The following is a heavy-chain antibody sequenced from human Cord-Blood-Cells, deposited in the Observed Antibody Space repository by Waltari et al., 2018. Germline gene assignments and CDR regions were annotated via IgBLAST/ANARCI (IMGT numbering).Heavy chain of an antibody. V-gene: IGHV4-34*01. D-gene: IGHD2-15*01. CDR3: ARGVIVVVVAATNAFDI. Sequence: QVQLQQWGAGLLKPSETLSLTCAVYGGSFSGYYWSWIRQPPGKGLEWIGEINHSGSTNYNPSLKSRVTISVDTSKNQFSLKLSSGTAADTAVYYCARGVIVVVVAATNAFDIWGQGTMVTVSS. CDR2: INHSGST. CDR1: GGSFSGYY. J-gene: IGHJ3*02.